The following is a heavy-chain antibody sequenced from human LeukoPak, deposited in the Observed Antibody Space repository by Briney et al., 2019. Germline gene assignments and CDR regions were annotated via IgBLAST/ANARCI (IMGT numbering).Heavy chain of an antibody. CDR1: GFTFSSYG. CDR3: AKGGYYYDSSGYPFVNY. J-gene: IGHJ4*02. V-gene: IGHV3-30*02. Sequence: GGSLRLSCAASGFTFSSYGMHWVRQAPGKGLEWVASIRYDGNNKYYADSVKGRFTISRDNSKNTLYLQMNSLRAEDTAVYYCAKGGYYYDSSGYPFVNYWGQGTLVTVYS. CDR2: IRYDGNNK. D-gene: IGHD3-22*01.